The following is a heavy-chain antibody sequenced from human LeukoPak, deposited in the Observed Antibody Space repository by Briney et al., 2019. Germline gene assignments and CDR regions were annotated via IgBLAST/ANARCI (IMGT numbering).Heavy chain of an antibody. CDR3: ARGYYDFWSGYYHRYYFDY. Sequence: GASVKVSCKASGYTFTIYYMHWVRQAPGQGLEYMGVINPSGGTTRYAQKLQGRVTMTTDTSTSTAYMELRSLRSDDTAVYYCARGYYDFWSGYYHRYYFDYWGQGTLVTVSS. J-gene: IGHJ4*02. V-gene: IGHV1-46*01. CDR1: GYTFTIYY. D-gene: IGHD3-3*01. CDR2: INPSGGTT.